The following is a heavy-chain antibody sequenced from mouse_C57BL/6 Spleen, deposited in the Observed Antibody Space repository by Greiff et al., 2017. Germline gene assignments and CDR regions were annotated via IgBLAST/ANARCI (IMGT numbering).Heavy chain of an antibody. D-gene: IGHD2-1*01. V-gene: IGHV5-9-1*02. J-gene: IGHJ3*01. CDR3: TREGIYYGPWFGY. Sequence: EVKLVESGAGLVKPGGSLKLSCAASGFTFSSYAMTWVNQTPGKRLEWVAYISLGGDYIYYADTVKGRFTIARDNATNTLYLQMSSLKSEDTAMYYCTREGIYYGPWFGYWGQGTLVTVSA. CDR1: GFTFSSYA. CDR2: ISLGGDYI.